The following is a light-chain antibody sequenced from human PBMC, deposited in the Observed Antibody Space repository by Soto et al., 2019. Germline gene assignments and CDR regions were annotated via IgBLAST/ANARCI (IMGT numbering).Light chain of an antibody. V-gene: IGKV3-20*01. J-gene: IGKJ5*01. CDR1: QSISSSY. CDR2: GAS. CDR3: QQYRSSPNT. Sequence: EIVLTQSPGTLSLSPGERATVSCRASQSISSSYLAWYQQKRGQAPTVLIYGASSRATGIPDRFSGSGSGTDFTLTISRLEPEDFAVYYCQQYRSSPNTFGQGTRLEIK.